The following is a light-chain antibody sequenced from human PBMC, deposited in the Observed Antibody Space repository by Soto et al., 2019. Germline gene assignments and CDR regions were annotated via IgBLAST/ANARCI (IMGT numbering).Light chain of an antibody. V-gene: IGKV3-15*01. CDR3: QRYDSSSPWT. CDR1: QSVSVN. Sequence: EIVMTQSPATLSASPGERATLSCRASQSVSVNLAWYQLNPGQAPRLLIYGASTRATGIPARFSGSGSETEFTITISGLKSEDFSVYDYQRYDSSSPWTVGQGTKVEIK. J-gene: IGKJ1*01. CDR2: GAS.